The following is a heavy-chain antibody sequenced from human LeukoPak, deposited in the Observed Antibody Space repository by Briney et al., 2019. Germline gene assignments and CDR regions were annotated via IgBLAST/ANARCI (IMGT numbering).Heavy chain of an antibody. CDR2: ISAYNGNT. V-gene: IGHV1-18*04. CDR1: GYTFTGYY. J-gene: IGHJ4*02. CDR3: ARDFESGYDILTGYFYYFDY. D-gene: IGHD3-9*01. Sequence: ASVKVSCKASGYTFTGYYMHWVRQAPGQGLEWMGWISAYNGNTNYAQKLQGRVTMTTDTSTSTAYMELRSLRSDDTAVYYCARDFESGYDILTGYFYYFDYWGQGTLVTVSS.